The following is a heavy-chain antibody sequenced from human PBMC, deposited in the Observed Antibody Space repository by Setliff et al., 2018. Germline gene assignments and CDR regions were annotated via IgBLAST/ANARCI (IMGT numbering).Heavy chain of an antibody. D-gene: IGHD3-22*01. V-gene: IGHV1-18*04. J-gene: IGHJ4*02. CDR3: ARGYYDSYARYYVVGDY. Sequence: GASVKVSCKAPGHTLSNYGISWVRQAPGQGLEWMGWVSGYNGDTKYAQKFQGRVTMTRDTSTSTVYMELSSLRTEDTAVYYCARGYYDSYARYYVVGDYWGQGTPVTVSS. CDR2: VSGYNGDT. CDR1: GHTLSNYG.